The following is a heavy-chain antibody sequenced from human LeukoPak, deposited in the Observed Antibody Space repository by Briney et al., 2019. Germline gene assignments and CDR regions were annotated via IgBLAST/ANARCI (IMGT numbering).Heavy chain of an antibody. CDR1: GFTFSGYS. Sequence: PGGSLRLSCAASGFTFSGYSMNWVRQAPGKGLEWVSSISSSSSYIYYADSVKGRFTISRDNAKNSLYLQMNSLRAEDTAVYYCARDKYQLPIRPPLAPGDYWGQGTLVTVSS. V-gene: IGHV3-21*01. D-gene: IGHD2-2*01. CDR2: ISSSSSYI. CDR3: ARDKYQLPIRPPLAPGDY. J-gene: IGHJ4*02.